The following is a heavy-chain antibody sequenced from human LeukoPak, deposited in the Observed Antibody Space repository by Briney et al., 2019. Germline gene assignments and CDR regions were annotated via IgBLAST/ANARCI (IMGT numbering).Heavy chain of an antibody. Sequence: PGGSLRLSCAASRFTFSSYWMHWVRQAPGKGLVWVSRINSDGSSTSYADSVKGRFTISRDNAKNTLYLQMNSLRPEDTAVYYCATGDGYAQRDWGQGTLVTVSS. J-gene: IGHJ4*02. CDR2: INSDGSST. CDR1: RFTFSSYW. V-gene: IGHV3-74*01. D-gene: IGHD2-2*01. CDR3: ATGDGYAQRD.